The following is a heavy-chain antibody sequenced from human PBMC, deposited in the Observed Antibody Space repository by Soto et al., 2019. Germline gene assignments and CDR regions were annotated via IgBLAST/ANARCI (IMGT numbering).Heavy chain of an antibody. CDR1: GRSISSYY. CDR3: ARVKGSGWHFDY. V-gene: IGHV4-59*01. Sequence: PETLSLTCTGSGRSISSYYWTWIRQPPGKGLEWIGHIYYSGSTNYSPSLKSRVTISVDTSKNQFSLKLSSVTAADTAVYYCARVKGSGWHFDYWGQGTLVTVSS. CDR2: IYYSGST. J-gene: IGHJ4*02. D-gene: IGHD6-19*01.